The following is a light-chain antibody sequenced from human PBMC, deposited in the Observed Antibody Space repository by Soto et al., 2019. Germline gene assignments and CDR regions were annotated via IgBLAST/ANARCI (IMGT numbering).Light chain of an antibody. Sequence: DIQMTQSPSTLSSSLVDRVIIACRASQSISSWLAWYQQKPGKAPKLLIYKASSLESGVPSRFSGSGSGTEFTLTISSLQPDDFATYYCQQYNSYWTFGQGTKVDIK. V-gene: IGKV1-5*03. J-gene: IGKJ1*01. CDR3: QQYNSYWT. CDR2: KAS. CDR1: QSISSW.